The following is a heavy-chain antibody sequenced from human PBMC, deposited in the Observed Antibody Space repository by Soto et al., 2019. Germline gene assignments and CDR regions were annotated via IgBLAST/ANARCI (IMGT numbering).Heavy chain of an antibody. J-gene: IGHJ6*02. CDR3: ARDSSYGSGSYYYYYYYGMDV. Sequence: SETLSLTCTVSGGSISSYYWSWIRQPPGKGLEWIGYIYYSGSTNYNPSLKSRVTISVDTSKNQFSLKLSSVTAADTAVYYCARDSSYGSGSYYYYYYYGMDVWGQGTTVTV. D-gene: IGHD3-10*01. CDR1: GGSISSYY. CDR2: IYYSGST. V-gene: IGHV4-59*01.